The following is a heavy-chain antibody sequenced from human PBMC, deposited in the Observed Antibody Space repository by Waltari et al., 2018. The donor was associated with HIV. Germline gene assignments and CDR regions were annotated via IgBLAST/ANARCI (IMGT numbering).Heavy chain of an antibody. V-gene: IGHV3-74*01. J-gene: IGHJ3*02. CDR1: GFTFSNYW. Sequence: GLVQRGGSLRLSCAASGFTFSNYWMHWVRQAPGKGLVWVSRINSDGSSTSHADSVKGRFTISRDNAKNTLYLQMNSLRAEDTAVYYCARLQEEGYYGSGSNNDAFDIWGQGTMVTVSS. CDR2: INSDGSST. CDR3: ARLQEEGYYGSGSNNDAFDI. D-gene: IGHD3-10*01.